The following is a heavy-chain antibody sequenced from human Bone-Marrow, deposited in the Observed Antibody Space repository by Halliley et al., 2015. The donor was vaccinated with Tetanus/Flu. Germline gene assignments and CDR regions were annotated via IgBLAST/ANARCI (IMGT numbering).Heavy chain of an antibody. CDR3: TRGSCPSGACWYYYYGMDV. Sequence: GGTTEPAASVKGRFAISRDDAKNIAYLQMNSLNNDDTAVYSCTRGSCPSGACWYYYYGMDVWGQGTTVTVSS. J-gene: IGHJ6*02. D-gene: IGHD2-8*01. CDR2: GGTT. V-gene: IGHV3-49*02.